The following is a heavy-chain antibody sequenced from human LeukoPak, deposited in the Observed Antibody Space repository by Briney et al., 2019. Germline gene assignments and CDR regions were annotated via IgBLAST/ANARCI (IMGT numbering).Heavy chain of an antibody. J-gene: IGHJ4*02. CDR2: INTNTAKS. CDR1: GYTFTSYY. V-gene: IGHV7-4-1*02. D-gene: IGHD4-17*01. CDR3: ARDPETAVTTSIDY. Sequence: ASVKVSCKASGYTFTSYYMHWVRQAPGQGLEWMGWINTNTAKSTYAQGFTGRFVFSLDTSVSTAYLQISSLKAEDTAVYYCARDPETAVTTSIDYWGQGTLVTVSS.